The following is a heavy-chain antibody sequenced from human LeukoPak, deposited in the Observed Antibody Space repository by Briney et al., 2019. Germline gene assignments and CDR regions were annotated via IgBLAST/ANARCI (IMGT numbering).Heavy chain of an antibody. CDR3: APQRGFRLLDRYFDF. J-gene: IGHJ4*02. Sequence: PGGSLRLSCAASGFTFSAYEMNWVRQAPGKGLEWISYISSSSSAIYYADSVKGRFTISRDNAKNSFYLQMNSLRAEDTAVYYCAPQRGFRLLDRYFDFWGQGALVTVSS. CDR2: ISSSSSAI. V-gene: IGHV3-48*01. CDR1: GFTFSAYE. D-gene: IGHD5-18*01.